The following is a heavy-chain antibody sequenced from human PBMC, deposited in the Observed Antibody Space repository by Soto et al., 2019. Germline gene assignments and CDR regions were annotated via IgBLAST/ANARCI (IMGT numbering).Heavy chain of an antibody. Sequence: EVQLVESGGGLVQPGGSLRLSCVVSGFTFSSYEMNWVRQAPGKGLEWVSYISSSGSTIHYADSVKGRFTISRANAKNSLYLKMNSMRAEDTGDYYCARWAGPAATLYYFDYCGQGTLVTVSS. J-gene: IGHJ4*02. D-gene: IGHD2-2*01. V-gene: IGHV3-48*03. CDR1: GFTFSSYE. CDR2: ISSSGSTI. CDR3: ARWAGPAATLYYFDY.